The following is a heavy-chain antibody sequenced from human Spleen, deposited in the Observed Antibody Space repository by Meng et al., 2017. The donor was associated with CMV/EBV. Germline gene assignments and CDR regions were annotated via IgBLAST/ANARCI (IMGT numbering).Heavy chain of an antibody. Sequence: GGSLRLSCAASGFTFSDYGMHWVRQAPGKGLEWVAFIRHDGDNVVYADSVKGRFTISRDNSKNTLYLQMNSLGAEDTAVYYCASRYCTNGLCSTIDFWGQGTLVTVSS. V-gene: IGHV3-30*02. CDR3: ASRYCTNGLCSTIDF. CDR2: IRHDGDNV. D-gene: IGHD2-8*01. CDR1: GFTFSDYG. J-gene: IGHJ4*02.